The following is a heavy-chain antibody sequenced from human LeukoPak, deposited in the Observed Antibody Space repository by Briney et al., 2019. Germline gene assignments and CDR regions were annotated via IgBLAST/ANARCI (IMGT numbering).Heavy chain of an antibody. CDR1: GGSISSSSYY. D-gene: IGHD3-9*01. CDR3: ARHYDILTGYYDPFDC. J-gene: IGHJ4*02. CDR2: IYYSGST. Sequence: SGTLSLTCTVSGGSISSSSYYWGWIHQPPGKGLEWIGSIYYSGSTYYNPSLKSRVTISVDTSKNQFSLKLSSVTAADTAVYYCARHYDILTGYYDPFDCWGQGTLVTVSS. V-gene: IGHV4-39*01.